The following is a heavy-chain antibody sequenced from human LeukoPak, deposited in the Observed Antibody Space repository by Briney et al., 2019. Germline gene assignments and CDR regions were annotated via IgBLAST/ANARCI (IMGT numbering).Heavy chain of an antibody. CDR3: ANTHDYDWFDP. CDR2: IIPILGIA. V-gene: IGHV1-69*04. D-gene: IGHD4-17*01. J-gene: IGHJ5*02. Sequence: SVKVSCKASGGTFSRYAISWLRQAPGQGLEWRGRIIPILGIANYAQKFQRRVTITADKSTSTAYMELSSLRSEDTAVYYCANTHDYDWFDPWGQGTLVTVSS. CDR1: GGTFSRYA.